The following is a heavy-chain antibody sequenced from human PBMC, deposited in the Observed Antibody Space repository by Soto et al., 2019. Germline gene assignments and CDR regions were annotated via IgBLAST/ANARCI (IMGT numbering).Heavy chain of an antibody. D-gene: IGHD2-15*01. CDR3: ARDPPNCSGGSCYQTYYFDY. CDR1: GFTFSSYA. J-gene: IGHJ4*02. V-gene: IGHV3-30-3*01. Sequence: QVQLVESGGGVVQPGRSLRLSCAASGFTFSSYAMHWVRQAPGKGLEWVAVISYDGSNKYYADSVKGRFTISRDNSKNTLYRQMNSLRAEDTAVYYCARDPPNCSGGSCYQTYYFDYWGQGTLVTVSS. CDR2: ISYDGSNK.